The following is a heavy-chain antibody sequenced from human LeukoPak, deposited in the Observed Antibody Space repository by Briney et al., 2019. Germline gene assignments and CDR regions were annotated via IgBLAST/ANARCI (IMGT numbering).Heavy chain of an antibody. CDR3: ARRPGAFGAFDI. Sequence: KASETLSLTCAVSGYSISSGYYWGWIRQPPGKGLEWIGSIYHSGCTYYNPSLKSRVTISVDTSKNQFSLKLSSVTAADTAVYYCARRPGAFGAFDIWGQGTMVTVSS. D-gene: IGHD1-26*01. CDR2: IYHSGCT. V-gene: IGHV4-38-2*01. J-gene: IGHJ3*02. CDR1: GYSISSGYY.